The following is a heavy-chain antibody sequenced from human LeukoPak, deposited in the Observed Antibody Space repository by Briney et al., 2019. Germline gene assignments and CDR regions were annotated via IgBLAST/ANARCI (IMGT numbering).Heavy chain of an antibody. J-gene: IGHJ4*02. CDR2: IYYVGTT. Sequence: SETLSLTCTVSGGSISNYYWTWIRQAPGKGLEWIGYIYYVGTTNYNPSLKSRVTISEDTSKNQFSLRLSSVTAADTAIYYCARGYSYGYNYFFDSWGQGTLVTVSS. V-gene: IGHV4-59*01. CDR3: ARGYSYGYNYFFDS. D-gene: IGHD5-18*01. CDR1: GGSISNYY.